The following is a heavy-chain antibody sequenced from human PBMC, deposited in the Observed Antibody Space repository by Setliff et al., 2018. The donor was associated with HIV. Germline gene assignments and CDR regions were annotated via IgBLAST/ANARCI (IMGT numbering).Heavy chain of an antibody. Sequence: PSETLSLTCVVYGGSFSGYSWTWIRQPPGKGLEWIGEINHSGSANRNPSLMSRVAMSVDTAKSQFSLKLTSVTAADTAVYFCARGVRGSGTHVLRGLLYDYSFYYMDVWGIGTTVTVSS. CDR3: ARGVRGSGTHVLRGLLYDYSFYYMDV. D-gene: IGHD3-10*01. CDR2: INHSGSA. V-gene: IGHV4-34*01. J-gene: IGHJ6*03. CDR1: GGSFSGYS.